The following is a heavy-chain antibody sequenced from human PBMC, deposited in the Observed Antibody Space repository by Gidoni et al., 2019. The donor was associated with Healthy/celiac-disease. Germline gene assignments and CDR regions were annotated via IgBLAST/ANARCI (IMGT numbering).Heavy chain of an antibody. CDR3: ARSLVLGGTDGDY. CDR1: GSTFTGYY. Sequence: QVQLVQSGAEVKKPGAPVKGSCKASGSTFTGYYMHWVRQAPGQGLEWMGWINPNRGGTNYAQKFQGRVTMTRDTSISTAYMELSRLRSDDTAVYYCARSLVLGGTDGDYWGQGTLVTVSS. CDR2: INPNRGGT. D-gene: IGHD2-15*01. V-gene: IGHV1-2*02. J-gene: IGHJ4*02.